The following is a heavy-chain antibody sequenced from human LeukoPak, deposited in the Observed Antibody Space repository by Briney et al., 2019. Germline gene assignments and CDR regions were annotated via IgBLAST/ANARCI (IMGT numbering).Heavy chain of an antibody. CDR1: GGSINRYN. CDR2: ISYTGST. V-gene: IGHV4-59*01. D-gene: IGHD5-12*01. Sequence: SETLSLTCTVSGGSINRYNWSWIRQTPGKGLEWIGFISYTGSTEYYPSLKSRVTISVDTSKNQFSLNLSSVTAADTAVYYCARVYGAGYDFRGAFDIWGQGTMVTVSS. J-gene: IGHJ3*02. CDR3: ARVYGAGYDFRGAFDI.